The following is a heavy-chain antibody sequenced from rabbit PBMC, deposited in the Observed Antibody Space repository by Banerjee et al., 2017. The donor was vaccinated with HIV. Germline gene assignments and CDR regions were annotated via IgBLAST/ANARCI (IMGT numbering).Heavy chain of an antibody. CDR3: ARDLAGVIGWNFNL. CDR2: INTGSSGST. Sequence: QEQLEESGGDLVKPEGSLTLTCTASGFSFSNGYVMCWVRQAPGKGLEWIACINTGSSGSTYYASWAKGRFTISKTSSTTVTLQMTSLTAADTATYFCARDLAGVIGWNFNLWGPGTLVTVS. V-gene: IGHV1S45*01. D-gene: IGHD4-1*01. CDR1: GFSFSNGYV. J-gene: IGHJ4*01.